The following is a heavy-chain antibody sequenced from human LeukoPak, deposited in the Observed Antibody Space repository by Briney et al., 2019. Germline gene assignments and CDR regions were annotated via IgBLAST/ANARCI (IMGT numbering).Heavy chain of an antibody. CDR2: ISGSGGST. V-gene: IGHV3-23*01. Sequence: PGGSLRLSCAASGFTFSSYAMSWVRQAPGKGLEWVSAISGSGGSTYYADSVKGQFTISRDNSKNTPYLQMNSLRAEDTAVYYCAKDYQGRWLVYFDYWGQGTLVTVSS. CDR3: AKDYQGRWLVYFDY. CDR1: GFTFSSYA. D-gene: IGHD6-19*01. J-gene: IGHJ4*02.